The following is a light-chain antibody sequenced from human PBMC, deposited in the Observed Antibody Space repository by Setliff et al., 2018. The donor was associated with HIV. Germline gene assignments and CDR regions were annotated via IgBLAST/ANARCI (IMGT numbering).Light chain of an antibody. CDR1: SSDVGGYNY. CDR2: EVS. J-gene: IGLJ3*02. V-gene: IGLV2-14*01. Sequence: QSALTQPASVSGSPGQSITISCTGTSSDVGGYNYVSWYQQHPGKAPKLMIYEVSNRPSGVSNRFSGSKSGNTASLTISGLQAEDEADYYCRSFTRSNTLNWVLGGGT. CDR3: RSFTRSNTLNWV.